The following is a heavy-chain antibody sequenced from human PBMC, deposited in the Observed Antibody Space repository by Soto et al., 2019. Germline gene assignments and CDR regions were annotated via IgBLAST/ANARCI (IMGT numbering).Heavy chain of an antibody. D-gene: IGHD2-21*02. J-gene: IGHJ6*02. Sequence: ASVKVSCKASGYTFTSYGISWVRQAPGQGLEWMGWISAYNGNTNYAQKLQGRVTMTTDTSTSTAYMELRSLRSDDTAVYYCARDIGWVVTNYYYGMDVWGQGTTVTVSS. CDR3: ARDIGWVVTNYYYGMDV. V-gene: IGHV1-18*01. CDR2: ISAYNGNT. CDR1: GYTFTSYG.